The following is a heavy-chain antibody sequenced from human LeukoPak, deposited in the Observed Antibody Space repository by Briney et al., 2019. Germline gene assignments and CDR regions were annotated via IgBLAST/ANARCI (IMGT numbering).Heavy chain of an antibody. J-gene: IGHJ3*01. V-gene: IGHV4-59*08. CDR2: IYYSGST. Sequence: SEALSLTCTVSGVSISSYYWSWIRQPPGKGLDWIGYIYYSGSTNYSPSLKSRVTISLDTSKNQFSLKLSSVTAADTAVYYCARHDGSSWYYAFDVWGQGTMVTVSS. CDR3: ARHDGSSWYYAFDV. D-gene: IGHD6-13*01. CDR1: GVSISSYY.